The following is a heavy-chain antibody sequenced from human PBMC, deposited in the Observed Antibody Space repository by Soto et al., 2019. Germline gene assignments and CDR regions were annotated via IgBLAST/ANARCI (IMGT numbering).Heavy chain of an antibody. CDR2: VSIGGST. D-gene: IGHD2-15*01. CDR3: AKRRGAGGHFDY. CDR1: GFTFSSYA. Sequence: DVQLLESGGGLVQPEWSLRLSCAASGFTFSSYAMGWVRQGPGKGLEWVAVVSIGGSTHYADSVRGRFTISRDNSKNALSLQMNSLTAEDTAVYFCAKRRGAGGHFDYWGQGALVTVSS. V-gene: IGHV3-23*01. J-gene: IGHJ4*02.